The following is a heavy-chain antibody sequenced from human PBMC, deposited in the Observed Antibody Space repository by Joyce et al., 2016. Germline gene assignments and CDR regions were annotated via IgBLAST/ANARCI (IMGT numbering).Heavy chain of an antibody. CDR2: IYRGGST. CDR3: ARNGAYSQDS. CDR1: GGSISSAHW. V-gene: IGHV4-4*02. D-gene: IGHD5-12*01. J-gene: IGHJ5*01. Sequence: QVQLQESGPGLVKPSGTLSFTCAVSGGSISSAHWWSWVRQPPGKGLEWIGEIYRGGSTTYNPSLKSRVTISGDKSKNQLSLKRNSVTAADTAVYYCARNGAYSQDSWGQGTLVTVSS.